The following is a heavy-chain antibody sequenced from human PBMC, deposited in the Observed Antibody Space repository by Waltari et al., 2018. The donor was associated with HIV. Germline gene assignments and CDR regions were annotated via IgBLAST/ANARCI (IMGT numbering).Heavy chain of an antibody. J-gene: IGHJ4*02. CDR1: GLKFDLFS. V-gene: IGHV3-21*02. CDR2: ISKSGSYA. D-gene: IGHD1-1*01. CDR3: VRDRTSETTGDFDS. Sequence: DVQLVESGGGLVKPGQSLRLSCIASGLKFDLFSVTWVRQAPGGGREWVASISKSGSYAYYSDSLKGRVTVSRDNAKESLLLQVSSLAADDTGLYFCVRDRTSETTGDFDSWGRGVPVIVSS.